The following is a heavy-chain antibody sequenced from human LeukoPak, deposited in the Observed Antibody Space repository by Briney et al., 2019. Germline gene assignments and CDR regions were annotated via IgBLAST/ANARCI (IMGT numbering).Heavy chain of an antibody. V-gene: IGHV3-74*01. CDR3: AKQGPGYYFDY. J-gene: IGHJ4*02. Sequence: GSLRLSCAASGFTFSNYWMHWVRQAPGKGPVWVSRINIDGNITTYADSVKGRFSISRDNSKNTLYLQMNSLRAEDTAVYYCAKQGPGYYFDYWGQGTLVTVSS. CDR1: GFTFSNYW. CDR2: INIDGNIT. D-gene: IGHD1-14*01.